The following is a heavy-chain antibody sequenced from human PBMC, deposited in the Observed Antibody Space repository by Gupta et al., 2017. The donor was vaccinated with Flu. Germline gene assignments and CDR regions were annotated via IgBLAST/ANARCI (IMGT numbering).Heavy chain of an antibody. V-gene: IGHV3-48*03. CDR1: GLDSRSYD. CDR3: ATDDNYAYYYLNI. J-gene: IGHJ6*03. CDR2: IGASVDTI. Sequence: EVQLVESGGGLVQPGGSLSLSCAAPGLDSRSYDMNWVREAPAKGLEWLAYIGASVDTIYYADSVKGRFTVSRGNDKNSLYLQMYNLRAEDTAVYYCATDDNYAYYYLNIWGKGTTVTVSS.